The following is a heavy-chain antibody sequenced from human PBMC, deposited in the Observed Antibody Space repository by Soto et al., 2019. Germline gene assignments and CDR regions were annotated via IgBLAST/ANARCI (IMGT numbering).Heavy chain of an antibody. Sequence: EVQLVESGGCLVQYGGSLRLSCAASGFTFSNHYISWIRQAPGKGLEWVANIKQDGSEKYYVDSVKGRFTISRDNAKKLLYLHMNSLRVEDTAVYYCAREGDAFDIWGQGTKVTVSS. J-gene: IGHJ3*02. CDR2: IKQDGSEK. V-gene: IGHV3-7*04. CDR1: GFTFSNHY. CDR3: AREGDAFDI.